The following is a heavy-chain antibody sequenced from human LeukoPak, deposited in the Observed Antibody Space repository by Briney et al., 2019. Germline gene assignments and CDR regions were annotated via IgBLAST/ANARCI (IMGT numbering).Heavy chain of an antibody. CDR1: GFTFSSYA. CDR3: AKNTGPNYYDSSGYLWWDY. CDR2: ISGSGGST. V-gene: IGHV3-23*01. J-gene: IGHJ4*02. Sequence: GGSLRLSCAASGFTFSSYAMSWVRQAPGKGLEWVSAISGSGGSTYYADSVKGRFTFSRDNSKNTLYLQMNSLRAEDTAVYYCAKNTGPNYYDSSGYLWWDYWGQGTLVTVSS. D-gene: IGHD3-22*01.